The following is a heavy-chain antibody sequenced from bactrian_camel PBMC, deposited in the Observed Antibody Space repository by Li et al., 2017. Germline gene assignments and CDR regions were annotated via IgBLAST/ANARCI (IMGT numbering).Heavy chain of an antibody. J-gene: IGHJ4*01. CDR3: AAGRLLSVHGYNYDF. CDR1: GRIDSRNA. D-gene: IGHD2*01. CDR2: IYVETGNT. Sequence: VQLVESGGGSVQAGESLRLSCVMRGRIDSRNAMAWFRQAPGTGRDVVAAIYVETGNTYYIDAVEGRFTISHDNAKNTLYLLMSSLKPEDTGMYYCAAGRLLSVHGYNYDFWGQGTQVTVS. V-gene: IGHV3S54*01.